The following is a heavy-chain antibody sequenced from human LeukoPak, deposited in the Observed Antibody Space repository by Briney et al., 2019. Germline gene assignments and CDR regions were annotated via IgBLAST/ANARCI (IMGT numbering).Heavy chain of an antibody. CDR1: GGSISNYY. CDR3: ARTRANTFDY. J-gene: IGHJ4*02. Sequence: KASETLSLTCTVSGGSISNYYWSWIRQPPGKGLEWIAYVTYSGSTNYNPSLKSRVTISVDTSKNQFSLKLSSVTAADTAVYYCARTRANTFDYWGQGTLVTVSS. V-gene: IGHV4-59*01. CDR2: VTYSGST.